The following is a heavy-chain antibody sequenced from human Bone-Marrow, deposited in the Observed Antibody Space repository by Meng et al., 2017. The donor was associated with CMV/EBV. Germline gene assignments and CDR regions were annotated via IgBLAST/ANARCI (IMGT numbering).Heavy chain of an antibody. CDR3: ARLVRLDTAKKKQWLRYFDY. V-gene: IGHV5-51*01. CDR1: GYSFTSYW. CDR2: IYPGDSDT. D-gene: IGHD6-19*01. Sequence: GESLKISCKGSGYSFTSYWIGWVRQMPGKGLEWMGIIYPGDSDTRYSPSFQGQVTISADKSISTAYLQWSSLKASDTAMYYCARLVRLDTAKKKQWLRYFDYWGQGTLVTVSS. J-gene: IGHJ4*02.